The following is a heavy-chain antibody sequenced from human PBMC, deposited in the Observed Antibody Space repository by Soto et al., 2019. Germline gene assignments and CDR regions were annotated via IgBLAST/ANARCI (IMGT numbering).Heavy chain of an antibody. Sequence: QVQLVESGGGVVQPGRSLRLSCAASGFTFSSYGMHWVRQAPGKGLEWVAVISYDGSNKYYADSVKGRFTISRDNSKNTLYLQMNSLRAEDTAVYYCAKIFEYNWNDRGLEYWGQGTLVTVSS. V-gene: IGHV3-30*18. J-gene: IGHJ4*02. D-gene: IGHD1-1*01. CDR3: AKIFEYNWNDRGLEY. CDR1: GFTFSSYG. CDR2: ISYDGSNK.